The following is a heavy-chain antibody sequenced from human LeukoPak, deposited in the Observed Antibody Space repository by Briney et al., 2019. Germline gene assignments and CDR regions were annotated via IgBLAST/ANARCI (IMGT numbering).Heavy chain of an antibody. Sequence: GGSLRLSCAASGFTFSSYWMSWVRQAPGKGLEWVANIKQDGSEKYYVDSVKGRFTISRDNAKNSLYLQMNSLRAEDTAVYYCVRAYRSWYSDYWGQGTLVTVSS. D-gene: IGHD6-6*01. V-gene: IGHV3-7*01. CDR3: VRAYRSWYSDY. CDR2: IKQDGSEK. J-gene: IGHJ4*02. CDR1: GFTFSSYW.